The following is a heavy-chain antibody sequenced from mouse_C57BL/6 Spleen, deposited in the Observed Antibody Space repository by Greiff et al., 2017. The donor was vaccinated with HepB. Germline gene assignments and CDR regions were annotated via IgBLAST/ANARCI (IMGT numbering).Heavy chain of an antibody. CDR3: ASAVGGYFDY. Sequence: EVKLLESGPGLVKPSQSLSLTCSVTGYSITSGYYWNWIRQFPGNKLEWMGYISYDGSNNYNPSLKNRISITRDTSKNQFFLKLNSVTTEDTATYYCASAVGGYFDYWGQGTTLTVSS. J-gene: IGHJ2*01. V-gene: IGHV3-6*01. CDR2: ISYDGSN. D-gene: IGHD1-1*01. CDR1: GYSITSGYY.